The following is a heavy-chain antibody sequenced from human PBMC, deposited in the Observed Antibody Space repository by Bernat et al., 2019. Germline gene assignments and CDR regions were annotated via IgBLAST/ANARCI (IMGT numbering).Heavy chain of an antibody. CDR3: ARGRYCSGGSCVLDKFDH. CDR1: GFTFNTYW. J-gene: IGHJ4*02. D-gene: IGHD2-15*01. V-gene: IGHV3-7*03. CDR2: IKQDASDK. Sequence: EVQLVESGGGLVQPGGSLRLSCEASGFTFNTYWMSWVRQAPGKGLEWVANIKQDASDKYYVDSVKGRFTISRDKAKKSLYLQMASLRAEDTAVYYCARGRYCSGGSCVLDKFDHWGQGTLVTVSS.